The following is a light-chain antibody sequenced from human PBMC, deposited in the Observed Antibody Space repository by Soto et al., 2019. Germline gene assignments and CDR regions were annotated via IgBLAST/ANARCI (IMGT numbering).Light chain of an antibody. J-gene: IGKJ2*01. CDR2: HAS. CDR1: QSVGSY. Sequence: EIVLTQSPDTLSLSPGDTATLSCRASQSVGSYLAWYQQKPGQPPRLLMYHASNRATGIPARFSGSGSGTHFTLTIISLEPEDFAVYYYQHRADWPRGSFGQGTKLEIK. CDR3: QHRADWPRGS. V-gene: IGKV3-11*01.